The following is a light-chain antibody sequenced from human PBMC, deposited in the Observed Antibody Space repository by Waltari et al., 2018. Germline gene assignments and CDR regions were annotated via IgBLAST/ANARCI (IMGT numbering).Light chain of an antibody. Sequence: DIVMTQSPDSLAVSLGERATINCKSSQSVLYSANNENYLAWYQHKPGQSPKLIIHWASARESGVPDRFVGSGSGTDFTLTSNSLQAEDVAVYYWQQTLSAITFVGGTKVEIK. CDR2: WAS. J-gene: IGKJ4*01. V-gene: IGKV4-1*01. CDR1: QSVLYSANNENY. CDR3: QQTLSAIT.